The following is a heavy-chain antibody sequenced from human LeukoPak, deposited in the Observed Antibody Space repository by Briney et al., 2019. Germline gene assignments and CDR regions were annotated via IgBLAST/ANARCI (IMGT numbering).Heavy chain of an antibody. CDR2: ISYDGSNK. Sequence: GGSLRLSCAASGFTFSSYAMHWVRQSPGKGLEWVAVISYDGSNKYYADSVKGRFTISRDNAKNSLYLQMNSLRAEDTAVYYCANGVTYGDSPFDYWGQGTLVTVSS. CDR3: ANGVTYGDSPFDY. D-gene: IGHD4-17*01. V-gene: IGHV3-30-3*01. J-gene: IGHJ4*02. CDR1: GFTFSSYA.